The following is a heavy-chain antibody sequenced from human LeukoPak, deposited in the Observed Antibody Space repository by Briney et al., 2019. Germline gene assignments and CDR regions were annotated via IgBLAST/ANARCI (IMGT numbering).Heavy chain of an antibody. Sequence: GGSLRLSCAASGFSVNNNYMNWVRQAPGKGLEWVSDIDNFGNIHYASSLAGRVTISRDISRDTVFLQMNNLRAEDTALYYCAGGTYYGTGTRPAFLDYWGLGTQITVAS. D-gene: IGHD3-10*01. J-gene: IGHJ4*02. CDR3: AGGTYYGTGTRPAFLDY. V-gene: IGHV3-53*01. CDR2: IDNFGNI. CDR1: GFSVNNNY.